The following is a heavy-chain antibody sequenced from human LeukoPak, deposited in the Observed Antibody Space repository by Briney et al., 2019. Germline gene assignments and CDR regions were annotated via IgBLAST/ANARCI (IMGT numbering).Heavy chain of an antibody. Sequence: GGSLRLSCAASGFTFDDYAMRWVRQAPGKGLEWVSGISWNSGSIGYADSVKGRFTISRDNAKNSLYLQMNSLRAEDTALYYCAKDMRGGSYYYAFDIWGQGTMVTVSS. V-gene: IGHV3-9*01. CDR3: AKDMRGGSYYYAFDI. J-gene: IGHJ3*02. CDR1: GFTFDDYA. D-gene: IGHD1-26*01. CDR2: ISWNSGSI.